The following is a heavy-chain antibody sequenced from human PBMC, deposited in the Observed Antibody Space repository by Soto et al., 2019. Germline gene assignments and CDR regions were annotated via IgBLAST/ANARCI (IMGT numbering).Heavy chain of an antibody. V-gene: IGHV3-23*01. CDR1: GLTFSSHV. Sequence: EVQLLESGGGLVQPGGSLRLSCAASGLTFSSHVMSWVRQAPGKGLEWVSDISGRGDSTYYADSVKGRFTISRDNSKNTLYLQMSSLRAEDTAVYYCARRPYAFDIWGQGTMVTVSS. J-gene: IGHJ3*02. CDR2: ISGRGDST. D-gene: IGHD1-1*01. CDR3: ARRPYAFDI.